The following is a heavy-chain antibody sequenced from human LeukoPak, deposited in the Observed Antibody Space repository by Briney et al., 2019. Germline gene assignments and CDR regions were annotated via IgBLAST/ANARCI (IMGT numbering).Heavy chain of an antibody. CDR3: ARLYYYGDYVFDY. J-gene: IGHJ4*02. CDR1: GGSISSGDFY. Sequence: PSQTLSLTCTVSGGSISSGDFYWSWIRQHPGKGLEWIGYIYYSGSTYYNPSLKSRLTISVDTSKNQFSLKLSSVTAADTAVYYCARLYYYGDYVFDYWGQETLATVSS. V-gene: IGHV4-31*03. D-gene: IGHD4-17*01. CDR2: IYYSGST.